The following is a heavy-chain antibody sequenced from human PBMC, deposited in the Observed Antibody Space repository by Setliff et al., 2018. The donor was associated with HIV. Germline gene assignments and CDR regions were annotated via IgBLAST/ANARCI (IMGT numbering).Heavy chain of an antibody. Sequence: SETLSLTCDVFGGSFSGYYWSWIRQPPGKGLEWIGEIIPSGSTNYNPSLKSRVTMSIDTSKSQFSLKPSSVTAADTAVYYCVRQADCGGDCVLGYWGQGTLVTVSS. D-gene: IGHD2-21*02. CDR2: IIPSGST. CDR3: VRQADCGGDCVLGY. V-gene: IGHV4-34*12. J-gene: IGHJ4*02. CDR1: GGSFSGYY.